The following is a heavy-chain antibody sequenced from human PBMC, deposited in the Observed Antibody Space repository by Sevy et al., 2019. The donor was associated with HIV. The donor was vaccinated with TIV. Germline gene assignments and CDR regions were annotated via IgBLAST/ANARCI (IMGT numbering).Heavy chain of an antibody. Sequence: GGSLGLSCAASGFTFSDYYMSWIRQAPGKGLEWVSYISSSGSTIYYADSVKGRFTISRDNAKNSLYLKMNSLRAEDMAWHYFAREPVIYYDYVWGSYRQPYYFGYWGQGTLVTVSS. V-gene: IGHV3-11*01. CDR1: GFTFSDYY. J-gene: IGHJ4*02. CDR2: ISSSGSTI. D-gene: IGHD3-16*02. CDR3: AREPVIYYDYVWGSYRQPYYFGY.